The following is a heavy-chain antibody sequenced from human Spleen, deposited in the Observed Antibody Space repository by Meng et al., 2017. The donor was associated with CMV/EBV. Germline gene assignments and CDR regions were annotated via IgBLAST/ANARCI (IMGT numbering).Heavy chain of an antibody. CDR2: IYYSGST. D-gene: IGHD6-6*01. V-gene: IGHV4-61*01. CDR3: AREVDDSSSPFCFDY. CDR1: GGAVSSGSYY. Sequence: GGAVSSGSYYWSWIRQPPGKGLEWIGYIYYSGSTNYNPSLKSRVTISVDTSKNQFSLKLSSVTAADTAVYYCAREVDDSSSPFCFDYWGQGTLVTVSS. J-gene: IGHJ4*02.